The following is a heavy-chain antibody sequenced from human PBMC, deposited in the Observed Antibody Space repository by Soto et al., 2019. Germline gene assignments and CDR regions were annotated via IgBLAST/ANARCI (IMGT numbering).Heavy chain of an antibody. D-gene: IGHD7-27*01. CDR2: ISGSGGST. V-gene: IGHV3-23*01. CDR1: GFTFSSYA. J-gene: IGHJ3*02. CDR3: AKDEGLADWGTDAFDI. Sequence: GGSLRLSCAASGFTFSSYAMSWVRQAPGKGLEWVSAISGSGGSTYYADPVKGRFTISRDNSKNTLYLQMNSLRAEDTAVYYCAKDEGLADWGTDAFDIWGQGTMVTVSS.